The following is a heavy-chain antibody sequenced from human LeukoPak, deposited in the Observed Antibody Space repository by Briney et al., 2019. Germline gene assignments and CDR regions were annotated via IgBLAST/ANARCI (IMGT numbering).Heavy chain of an antibody. J-gene: IGHJ3*02. V-gene: IGHV4-34*01. CDR1: GGSFSGYY. Sequence: PSETLSLTCAVYGGSFSGYYWSWTRQPPGKGLEWIGEINHSGSTNYNPSLKSRVTISVDTSKNQFSLKLSSVTAADTAVYYCARKNYYDSRRGAFDIWGQGTMVTVSS. D-gene: IGHD3-22*01. CDR3: ARKNYYDSRRGAFDI. CDR2: INHSGST.